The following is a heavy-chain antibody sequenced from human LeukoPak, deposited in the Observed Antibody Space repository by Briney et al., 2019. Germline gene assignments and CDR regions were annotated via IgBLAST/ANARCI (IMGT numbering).Heavy chain of an antibody. Sequence: GGSLRLSCAASGFTFSSYAMHCVRQAPGKGLEWVAVISYDGSNKYYADSVKGRFTISRDNSKNTLYLQMNSLRAEDTAVYYCAREEDIVAPTFDYWGQGTLVTVSS. V-gene: IGHV3-30-3*01. CDR3: AREEDIVAPTFDY. CDR1: GFTFSSYA. CDR2: ISYDGSNK. J-gene: IGHJ4*02. D-gene: IGHD5-12*01.